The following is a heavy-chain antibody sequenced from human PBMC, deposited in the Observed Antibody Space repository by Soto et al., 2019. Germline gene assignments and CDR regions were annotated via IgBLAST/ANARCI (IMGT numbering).Heavy chain of an antibody. CDR1: GGSLSDYF. D-gene: IGHD2-15*01. CDR3: ARHCSGGSCLDY. Sequence: PSETLSLTCVVSGGSLSDYFWSWIRQPPGMALEWIGEINHLGSINYNPSLKSRVTMSVDTSKNQFSLTLNSVTAADTATYYCARHCSGGSCLDYWGQGTLVTVSS. V-gene: IGHV4-34*01. J-gene: IGHJ4*02. CDR2: INHLGSI.